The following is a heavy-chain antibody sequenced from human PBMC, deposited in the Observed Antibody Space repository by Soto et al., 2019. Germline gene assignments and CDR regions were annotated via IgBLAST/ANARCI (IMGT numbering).Heavy chain of an antibody. CDR3: TRGPSGDKVDF. V-gene: IGHV4-59*08. J-gene: IGHJ4*02. CDR2: IYYSGST. D-gene: IGHD2-21*01. CDR1: GGSISSYY. Sequence: SETLSLTCTVSGGSISSYYWSWIRQPPGKGLEWIGYIYYSGSTNYNPSLKSRVTISVDTSKNQFYLKLSSVTAADTAVYYCTRGPSGDKVDFWGQGLLVTVSS.